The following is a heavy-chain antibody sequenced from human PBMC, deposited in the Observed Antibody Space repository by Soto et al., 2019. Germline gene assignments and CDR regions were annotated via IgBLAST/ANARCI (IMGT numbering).Heavy chain of an antibody. V-gene: IGHV3-30*18. CDR1: GFTFSSYG. D-gene: IGHD3-16*01. J-gene: IGHJ6*03. CDR2: ISYDGSNK. Sequence: QVQLVESGGGVVQPGRSLRLSCAASGFTFSSYGMHWVRQAPGKGLEWVAVISYDGSNKYYADSVKGRFTISRDNSKNTLYLQMNSLRAEDTAVYYCAKEDYERTSYYYMDVWGKGTTVTVSS. CDR3: AKEDYERTSYYYMDV.